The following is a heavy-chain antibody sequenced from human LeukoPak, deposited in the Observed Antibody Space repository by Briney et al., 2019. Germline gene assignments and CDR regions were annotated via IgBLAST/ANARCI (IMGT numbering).Heavy chain of an antibody. V-gene: IGHV3-23*01. Sequence: GGSLRLPCAASGFTFSSYAMSWVRQAPGKGLEWVSAISGSGGSTYYADSVKGRFTISRDNSKNTLYLQMNSLRAEDTAVYYCAKVGAVAISLFDYWGQGTLVTVSS. CDR3: AKVGAVAISLFDY. CDR2: ISGSGGST. D-gene: IGHD6-19*01. CDR1: GFTFSSYA. J-gene: IGHJ4*02.